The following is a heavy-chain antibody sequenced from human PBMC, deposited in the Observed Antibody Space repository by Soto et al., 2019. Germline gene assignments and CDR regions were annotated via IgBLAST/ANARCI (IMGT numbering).Heavy chain of an antibody. CDR1: GFTFSNAW. CDR2: IKSKTDGGTT. J-gene: IGHJ6*03. CDR3: TAPGIAGAGFYYYYYMHV. D-gene: IGHD6-19*01. V-gene: IGHV3-15*01. Sequence: EVQLVESGGGLVKPGGSLRLSCAASGFTFSNAWMSWVRHAPGKGLEWVGRIKSKTDGGTTDYAAPVKGRFTISRDDSKNTLYLQMNSLKTEDTAVYYCTAPGIAGAGFYYYYYMHVWGKGTTVTVSS.